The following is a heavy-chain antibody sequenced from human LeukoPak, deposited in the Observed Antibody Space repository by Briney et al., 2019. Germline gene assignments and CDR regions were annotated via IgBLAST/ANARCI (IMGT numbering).Heavy chain of an antibody. CDR3: ARWYSSQKYYFDY. CDR1: GFTFSSYA. J-gene: IGHJ4*02. CDR2: IRYDGSNK. Sequence: GGSLRLSCAVSGFTFSSYAMHWVRQAPGKGLEWVAFIRYDGSNKYYADSVRGRFTISRDNSKNTLYLQMNSLRAEDTAVYYCARWYSSQKYYFDYWGQGTLVTVSS. V-gene: IGHV3-30*02. D-gene: IGHD6-19*01.